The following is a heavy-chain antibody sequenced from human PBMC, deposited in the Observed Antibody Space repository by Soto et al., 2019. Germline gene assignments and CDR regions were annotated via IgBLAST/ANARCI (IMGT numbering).Heavy chain of an antibody. J-gene: IGHJ3*02. CDR3: ARENYYYGSGRPDAFDI. Sequence: PGGSLRLSCAASGFTFSSYEMNWVRQAPGKGLEWVSYISSGGSTIYYADSVKGRFTISRDNDKNSLYLQMNSLRAEDTAAYYCARENYYYGSGRPDAFDIWGQGTMVTVSS. CDR2: ISSGGSTI. V-gene: IGHV3-48*03. CDR1: GFTFSSYE. D-gene: IGHD3-10*01.